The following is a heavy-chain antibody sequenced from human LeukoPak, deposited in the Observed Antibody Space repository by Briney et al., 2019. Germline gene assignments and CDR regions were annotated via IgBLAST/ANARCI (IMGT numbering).Heavy chain of an antibody. J-gene: IGHJ4*02. D-gene: IGHD2-2*01. Sequence: QAGGSLRLSCAASEFTFSLYAMNWVRQAPGKGLGWVSYINDVSSDIHYADSVKGRFTISRDNAKNTLYLQMNSLRAEDTAVYHCARATYQPGLIDCWGQGTLVTVSS. CDR3: ARATYQPGLIDC. V-gene: IGHV3-48*04. CDR2: INDVSSDI. CDR1: EFTFSLYA.